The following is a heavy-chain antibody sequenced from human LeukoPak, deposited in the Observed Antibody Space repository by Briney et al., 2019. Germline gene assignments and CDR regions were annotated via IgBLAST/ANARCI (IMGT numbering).Heavy chain of an antibody. V-gene: IGHV4-30-4*01. J-gene: IGHJ4*02. CDR1: GGSISSGDYY. Sequence: SETLSLNCTVSGGSISSGDYYWSWIRQPPGKGLEWIGYIYYSGSTYYNPSLKSRVTISVDTSKNQFSLKLSSVTAADTAVYYCARARSDYGSSYFDYWGQGTLVTVSS. D-gene: IGHD1-26*01. CDR3: ARARSDYGSSYFDY. CDR2: IYYSGST.